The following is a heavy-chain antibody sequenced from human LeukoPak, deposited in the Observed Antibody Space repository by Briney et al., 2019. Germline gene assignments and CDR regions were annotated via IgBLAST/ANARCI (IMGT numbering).Heavy chain of an antibody. D-gene: IGHD6-19*01. J-gene: IGHJ6*02. Sequence: PGGSLRLSCAASGFTFSSYWMSWVRQAPGKGLEWVANIKQDGSEKYYVDSVKGRFTISRDNSKNTLYLQMNSLRAEDTAVYYCAKGIAVAANYYYYGMDVWGQGTTVTVSS. V-gene: IGHV3-7*03. CDR2: IKQDGSEK. CDR1: GFTFSSYW. CDR3: AKGIAVAANYYYYGMDV.